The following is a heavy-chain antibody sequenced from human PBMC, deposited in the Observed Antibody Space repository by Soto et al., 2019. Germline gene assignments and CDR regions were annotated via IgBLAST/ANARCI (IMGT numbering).Heavy chain of an antibody. D-gene: IGHD3-10*01. CDR2: IYHSGST. CDR1: GGSISSSNW. Sequence: KPSETLSLTCAVSGGSISSSNWWSWVRQPPGKGLEWIGEIYHSGSTNYNPSLKSRVTISVDKSKNQFSLKLSSVTAADTAVYYCARGRDYYGSGSPDYWGQGTLVTVSS. J-gene: IGHJ4*02. CDR3: ARGRDYYGSGSPDY. V-gene: IGHV4-4*02.